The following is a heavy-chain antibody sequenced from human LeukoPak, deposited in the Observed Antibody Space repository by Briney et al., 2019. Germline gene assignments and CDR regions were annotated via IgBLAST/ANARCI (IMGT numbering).Heavy chain of an antibody. Sequence: PSGTLSLTCTVSGGSVSSSIYYWGWIRQPPGKGLEWIGSIYYSGSTSYNPSLKSRVTISVDTSKNQFSLKLTSVTAADTAVYYCASRNDILTGYVFDYWGQGTLVTVSS. V-gene: IGHV4-39*01. D-gene: IGHD3-9*01. CDR3: ASRNDILTGYVFDY. CDR2: IYYSGST. CDR1: GGSVSSSIYY. J-gene: IGHJ4*02.